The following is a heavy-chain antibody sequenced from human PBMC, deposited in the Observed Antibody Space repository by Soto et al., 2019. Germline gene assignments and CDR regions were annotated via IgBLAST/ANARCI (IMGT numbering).Heavy chain of an antibody. D-gene: IGHD3-16*01. CDR2: IYYSGST. V-gene: IGHV4-39*01. Sequence: QLQMQESGPGLVKPSETLSLTCTVSGDSITSSTSYWGWIRQPPGTGLEWIGTIYYSGSTYSNPPPPRRAPISGATSTTHFSLWLGPVTAADTSVYYCARHRVPTPGGGGYFGYWGQGTLVTVSS. J-gene: IGHJ4*02. CDR1: GDSITSSTSY. CDR3: ARHRVPTPGGGGYFGY.